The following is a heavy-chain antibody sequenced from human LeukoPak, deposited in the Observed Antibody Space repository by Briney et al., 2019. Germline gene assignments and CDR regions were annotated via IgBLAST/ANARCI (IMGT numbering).Heavy chain of an antibody. J-gene: IGHJ4*02. Sequence: TSETLSLTCAVSSGSISSYYWSWIRQPPGKGLEWIAYIYYSGSTHHNPSLKSRVTISVDTSKNQFSLKLSSVTAADTAVYYCASRRLDYYDSSGYYYGVDYWGQGTLVTVSS. D-gene: IGHD3-22*01. CDR1: SGSISSYY. CDR3: ASRRLDYYDSSGYYYGVDY. CDR2: IYYSGST. V-gene: IGHV4-59*01.